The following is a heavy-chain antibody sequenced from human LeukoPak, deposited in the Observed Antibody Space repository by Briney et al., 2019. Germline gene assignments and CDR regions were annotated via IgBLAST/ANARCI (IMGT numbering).Heavy chain of an antibody. CDR3: TRYTAETGYWS. J-gene: IGHJ4*02. Sequence: PGGSLRLSCAASGFTFSSYSMNWVRQAPGKGLEWVSSISSSSSYIYYADSVKGRFTISRDNAKNSLYLQTHSLRVEDTAVYYCTRYTAETGYWSWGQGTLVTVSS. CDR1: GFTFSSYS. CDR2: ISSSSSYI. V-gene: IGHV3-21*01. D-gene: IGHD3-9*01.